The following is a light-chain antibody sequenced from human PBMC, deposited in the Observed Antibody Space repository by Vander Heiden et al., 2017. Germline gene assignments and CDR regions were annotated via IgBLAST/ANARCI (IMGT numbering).Light chain of an antibody. CDR1: SSNIGSNY. V-gene: IGLV1-47*01. Sequence: QSVLTQPPSASGTTGQRVPISCSGSSSNIGSNYVYWYQQLPGTAPKLLIYRNNQRPSGVPDRFSGSKSGTSASLAISVLRSEDEAEYYCAAWDDSLSGWVFGGGTKLTVL. CDR2: RNN. CDR3: AAWDDSLSGWV. J-gene: IGLJ3*02.